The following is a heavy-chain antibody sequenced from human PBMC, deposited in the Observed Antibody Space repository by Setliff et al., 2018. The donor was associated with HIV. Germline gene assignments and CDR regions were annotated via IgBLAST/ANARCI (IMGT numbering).Heavy chain of an antibody. CDR3: ARYKGKGQAGATPAPFDI. CDR2: ISAYNGNT. J-gene: IGHJ3*02. V-gene: IGHV1-18*01. CDR1: GYTFTSYG. D-gene: IGHD1-26*01. Sequence: ASVKVSCKASGYTFTSYGISWVRRAPGQGLEWMGWISAYNGNTNYAQKLQGRVTMTTDTSTSTAYMELRSLRSDDTAVYYCARYKGKGQAGATPAPFDIWGQGTMVTVSS.